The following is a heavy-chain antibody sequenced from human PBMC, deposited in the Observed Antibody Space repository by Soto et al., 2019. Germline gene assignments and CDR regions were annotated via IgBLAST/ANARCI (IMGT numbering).Heavy chain of an antibody. CDR2: IYYGGNT. CDR1: GASVSNNGYY. J-gene: IGHJ4*02. CDR3: ARESNPISPGGYIVAAGRFDY. D-gene: IGHD6-13*01. V-gene: IGHV4-30-4*01. Sequence: LSLTCTVSGASVSNNGYYWIWIRQSRGRGLAWIGLIYYGGNTYTNPSLKSRVTIAAATSKNKLSLTLSSVTAADTAVYFCARESNPISPGGYIVAAGRFDYLGQGALVTVSS.